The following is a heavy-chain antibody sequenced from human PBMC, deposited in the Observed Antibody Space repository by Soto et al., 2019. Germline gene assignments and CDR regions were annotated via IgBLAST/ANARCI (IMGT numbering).Heavy chain of an antibody. CDR1: GFTFSNYN. J-gene: IGHJ5*02. Sequence: GGSLRLSCAASGFTFSNYNMNWVRQAPGKGLQWVSYISSGSGTIYYADSVRGRFTISRDNAKNSLYLQMNSLRDEDTAVYYCARELSSSSWYRWFDPWGQGTLVTVSS. V-gene: IGHV3-48*02. CDR3: ARELSSSSWYRWFDP. CDR2: ISSGSGTI. D-gene: IGHD6-13*01.